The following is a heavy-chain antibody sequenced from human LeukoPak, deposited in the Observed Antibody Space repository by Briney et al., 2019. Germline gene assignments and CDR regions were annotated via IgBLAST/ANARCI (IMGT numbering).Heavy chain of an antibody. CDR3: ARDLYSSSAYYYYMDV. Sequence: SETLSLTCTVSGGSISSYYWSWIRQPPGKGLEWIGYIYYSGSTNYNPSLKSRVTISVDTSKNQFSLKLSSVTAADTAVYYCARDLYSSSAYYYYMDVWGKGTTVTVSS. CDR2: IYYSGST. J-gene: IGHJ6*03. V-gene: IGHV4-59*12. D-gene: IGHD6-6*01. CDR1: GGSISSYY.